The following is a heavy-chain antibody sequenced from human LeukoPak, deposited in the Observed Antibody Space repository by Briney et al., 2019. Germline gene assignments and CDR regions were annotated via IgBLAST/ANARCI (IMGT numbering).Heavy chain of an antibody. CDR1: GLTLISSW. CDR2: INVDGSNT. J-gene: IGHJ4*02. Sequence: GGPLRSSWAASGLTLISSWMHGVGQAPGKGRVWFSRINVDGSNTSYADSVKGRFTISRDNAKNTLYLQMNSLRAEDTALYYCARSHNGSFDYWGQGTLVTVSS. D-gene: IGHD1-1*01. V-gene: IGHV3-74*01. CDR3: ARSHNGSFDY.